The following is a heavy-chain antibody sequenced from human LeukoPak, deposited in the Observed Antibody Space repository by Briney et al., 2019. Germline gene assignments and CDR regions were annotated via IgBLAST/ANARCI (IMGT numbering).Heavy chain of an antibody. V-gene: IGHV3-23*05. CDR2: ITDNGNTT. J-gene: IGHJ4*02. CDR1: GFTFSSYA. D-gene: IGHD2-15*01. Sequence: GGSLRLSCAASGFTFSSYAMNWVRLSAGKGLEWVSAITDNGNTTYYADSVKGRFTISRDNSKDTLYLQMNSLRAEDTAVYYCATLRLSDHFDYWGQGTLVTVSS. CDR3: ATLRLSDHFDY.